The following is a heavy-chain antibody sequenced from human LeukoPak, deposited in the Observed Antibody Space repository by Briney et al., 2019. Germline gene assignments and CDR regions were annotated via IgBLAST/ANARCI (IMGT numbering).Heavy chain of an antibody. Sequence: SETLSLTCAVYGGSFSGYYWSWIRQPPGKGLEWIGEINHSGSTYYNPSLKSRVTISVDTSKNQFSLKLSSVTAADTAVYYCARAGQVTMVRGARDDWFDPWGQGTLVTVSS. V-gene: IGHV4-34*01. D-gene: IGHD3-10*01. J-gene: IGHJ5*02. CDR2: INHSGST. CDR3: ARAGQVTMVRGARDDWFDP. CDR1: GGSFSGYY.